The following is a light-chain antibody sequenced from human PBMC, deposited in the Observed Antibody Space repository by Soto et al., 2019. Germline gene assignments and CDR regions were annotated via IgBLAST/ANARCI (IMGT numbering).Light chain of an antibody. Sequence: DIQMTQSPSSLSASVGDRVTITCWASQSISNYLNWYQQKPGKAPKLLIYAASSLQSGVPSRFSGSGSGTDFTLTISSLQPEDFATYYCHQSYNTPLTFGGGTKVEIK. V-gene: IGKV1-39*01. J-gene: IGKJ4*01. CDR1: QSISNY. CDR3: HQSYNTPLT. CDR2: AAS.